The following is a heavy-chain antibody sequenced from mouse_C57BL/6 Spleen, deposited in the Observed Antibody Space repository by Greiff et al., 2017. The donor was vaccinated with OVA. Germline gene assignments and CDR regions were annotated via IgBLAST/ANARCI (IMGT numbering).Heavy chain of an antibody. J-gene: IGHJ3*01. CDR1: GFTFSSYA. Sequence: EVKLMESGGGLVKPGGSLKLSCAASGFTFSSYAMSWVRQTPEKRLEWVATISDGGSYTYYPDNVKGRFTISRDNAKNNLYLQMNHLKSEDTAMYYCARRGYDYDGAWFAYWGQGTLVTVSA. CDR2: ISDGGSYT. V-gene: IGHV5-4*03. D-gene: IGHD2-4*01. CDR3: ARRGYDYDGAWFAY.